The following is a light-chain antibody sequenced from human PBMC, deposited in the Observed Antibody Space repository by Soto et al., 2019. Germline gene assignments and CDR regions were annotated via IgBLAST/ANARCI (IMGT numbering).Light chain of an antibody. V-gene: IGLV2-14*01. CDR1: SSDVGGYNY. Sequence: QSVLTQPASVSGSPGQSITISCTGTSSDVGGYNYVYWYQQHPGQAPKLMIYDVSNRPSGVSNRFSGSKSGNTASLTISGLQAEDEADYYCNSYAGRDTLYVFGGGTKLTVL. CDR2: DVS. CDR3: NSYAGRDTLYV. J-gene: IGLJ1*01.